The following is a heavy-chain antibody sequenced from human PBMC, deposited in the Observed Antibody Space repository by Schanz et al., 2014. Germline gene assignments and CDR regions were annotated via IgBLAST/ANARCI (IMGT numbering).Heavy chain of an antibody. CDR3: TRGGYSYALSAFDI. D-gene: IGHD5-18*01. V-gene: IGHV1-46*01. J-gene: IGHJ3*02. CDR2: INPSGGGT. Sequence: QVHLVQSGAEVKKPGSSVKVSCKASGGTFSSDTFSWVRQAPGQGLEWMGMINPSGGGTSYALRFQDRVTVTRDTSRSTVYMELSSLRSEDTAVYYCTRGGYSYALSAFDIWGQGTMVTVSS. CDR1: GGTFSSDT.